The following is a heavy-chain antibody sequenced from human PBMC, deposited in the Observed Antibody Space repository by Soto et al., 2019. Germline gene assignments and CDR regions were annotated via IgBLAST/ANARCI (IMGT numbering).Heavy chain of an antibody. CDR2: IIPIFGTA. J-gene: IGHJ5*02. CDR3: ARVNSLKNDFWGGYYTNWLEH. D-gene: IGHD3-3*01. V-gene: IGHV1-69*06. Sequence: VKVSCTASGGSFISYAIIWVRQAPGHGLEWMGGIIPIFGTANYAQKFQCRVTITADKSTSTAYMELSSLRSEDTAVYYCARVNSLKNDFWGGYYTNWLEHWGQGTLVTVSS. CDR1: GGSFISYA.